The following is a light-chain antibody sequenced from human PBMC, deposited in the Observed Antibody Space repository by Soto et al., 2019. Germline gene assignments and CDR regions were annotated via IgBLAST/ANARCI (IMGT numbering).Light chain of an antibody. V-gene: IGKV3-20*01. CDR1: QSVINSY. CDR2: GAS. Sequence: ETVLTQSPGTLSLSPGERATLSCRASQSVINSYLAWYQQTPGQAPRLLIYGASTRATGIPDRFSGSGSGTHFTLTISRLEPEDFAVYYCQQYGSSVYTFGQGTKLEIK. J-gene: IGKJ2*01. CDR3: QQYGSSVYT.